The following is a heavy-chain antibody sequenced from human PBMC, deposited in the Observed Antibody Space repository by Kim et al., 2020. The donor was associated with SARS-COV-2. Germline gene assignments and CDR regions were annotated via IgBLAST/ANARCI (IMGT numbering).Heavy chain of an antibody. CDR1: GYTFTSYG. V-gene: IGHV1-18*01. J-gene: IGHJ6*02. D-gene: IGHD6-19*01. CDR2: ISAYNGNT. CDR3: ARDERQWLKGGYGMDV. Sequence: ASVKVSCKASGYTFTSYGISWVRQAPGQGLEWMGWISAYNGNTNYAQKLQGRVTMTTDTSTSTAYMELRSLRSDDTAVYYCARDERQWLKGGYGMDVWGQGTTVTVSS.